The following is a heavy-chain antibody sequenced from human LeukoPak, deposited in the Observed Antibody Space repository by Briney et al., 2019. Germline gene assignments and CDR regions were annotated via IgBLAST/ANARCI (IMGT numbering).Heavy chain of an antibody. CDR2: IKQDGSEK. V-gene: IGHV3-7*01. CDR1: GFTFSSYW. J-gene: IGHJ4*02. Sequence: TGGSLRLSCAASGFTFSSYWMSWVRQAPGKGLEWVANIKQDGSEKYYVDSVKGRFTISRDNAKNSLYLQMNSLRAEDTAVYYCARAGLYYYDSSGFDYWGQGTLVTVSS. D-gene: IGHD3-22*01. CDR3: ARAGLYYYDSSGFDY.